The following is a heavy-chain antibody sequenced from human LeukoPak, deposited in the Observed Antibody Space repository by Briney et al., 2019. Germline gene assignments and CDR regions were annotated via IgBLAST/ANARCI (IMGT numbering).Heavy chain of an antibody. CDR3: ARGLQEFYYYYYMDV. J-gene: IGHJ6*03. D-gene: IGHD5-24*01. V-gene: IGHV4-4*07. Sequence: SETLSLTCTVSGGSISSYYWSWIRQPAGKGLEWIGRIYTSGSTNYNPSLKSRVTMSVDTSKNQFSLKLSSATAADTAVYYCARGLQEFYYYYYMDVWGKGTTVTVSS. CDR2: IYTSGST. CDR1: GGSISSYY.